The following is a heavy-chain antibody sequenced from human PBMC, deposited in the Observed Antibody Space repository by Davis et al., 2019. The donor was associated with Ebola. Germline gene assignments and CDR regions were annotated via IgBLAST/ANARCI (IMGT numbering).Heavy chain of an antibody. Sequence: SETLSLTCAVYGGSFSGYYWSWIRQPPGKGLEWIGEINHSGSTNYNPSLKSRVTISVDTSKNQFSLKLSSVTAADTAVYYCARQKYYDILTGGNYYYYYGMDVWGQGTTITVSS. J-gene: IGHJ6*02. CDR2: INHSGST. CDR3: ARQKYYDILTGGNYYYYYGMDV. D-gene: IGHD3-9*01. V-gene: IGHV4-34*01. CDR1: GGSFSGYY.